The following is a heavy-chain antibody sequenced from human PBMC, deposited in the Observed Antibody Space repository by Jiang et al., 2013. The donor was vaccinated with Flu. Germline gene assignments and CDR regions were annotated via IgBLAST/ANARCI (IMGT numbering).Heavy chain of an antibody. CDR2: IIPIFGTA. J-gene: IGHJ3*02. Sequence: TFSSYAISWVRQAPGQGLEWMGGIIPIFGTANYAQKFQGRVTITADESTSTAYMELSSLRSEDTAVYYCASGYCSSTSCYRVGSSSLLAFDIWGQGTMVTVSS. V-gene: IGHV1-69*01. CDR3: ASGYCSSTSCYRVGSSSLLAFDI. D-gene: IGHD2-2*01. CDR1: TFSSYA.